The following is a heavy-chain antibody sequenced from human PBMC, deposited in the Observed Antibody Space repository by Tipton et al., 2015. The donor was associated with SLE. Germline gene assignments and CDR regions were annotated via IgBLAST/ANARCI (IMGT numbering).Heavy chain of an antibody. Sequence: TLSLTCTVSGGSINRSYWSWIRQPPGKGLEWIGYVYYSGSTNYNPSLKSRVTISMDTPKNQFSLKLNSVTAADTAVYYCARFRDEYYYYAMDVWGQGTTVTVSS. CDR1: GGSINRSY. CDR2: VYYSGST. CDR3: ARFRDEYYYYAMDV. J-gene: IGHJ6*02. V-gene: IGHV4-59*08.